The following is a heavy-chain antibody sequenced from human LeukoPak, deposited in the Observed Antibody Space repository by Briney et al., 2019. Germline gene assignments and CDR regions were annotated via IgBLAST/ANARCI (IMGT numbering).Heavy chain of an antibody. CDR3: ARGSSSSLSHNWFDP. Sequence: ASVKVSCKASGGTFSSYAISWVRQAPGQGLEWMGGIIPIFGTANYAQKFQGRVTITADKSTSTAYMELSSLRSEDTAVYYCARGSSSSLSHNWFDPWGQGTLVTVSS. J-gene: IGHJ5*02. V-gene: IGHV1-69*06. D-gene: IGHD6-6*01. CDR1: GGTFSSYA. CDR2: IIPIFGTA.